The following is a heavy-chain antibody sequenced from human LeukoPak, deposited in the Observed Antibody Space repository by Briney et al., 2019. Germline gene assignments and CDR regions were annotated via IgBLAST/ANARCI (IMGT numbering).Heavy chain of an antibody. Sequence: PSETLSLTCTVSGGSISSGSYYWSWIRQPAGKGLEWIGRIYTSGSTNYNPSLKSRVTISVDTSKNQFSLKLSSVTAADTAVYYCARMRDTVTTSRGSHPRYYYYYMDVWGKGTTVTISS. CDR1: GGSISSGSYY. CDR2: IYTSGST. J-gene: IGHJ6*03. V-gene: IGHV4-61*02. D-gene: IGHD4-17*01. CDR3: ARMRDTVTTSRGSHPRYYYYYMDV.